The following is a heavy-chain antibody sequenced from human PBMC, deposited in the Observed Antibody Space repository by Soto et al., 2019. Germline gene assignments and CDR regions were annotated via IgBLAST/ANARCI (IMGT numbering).Heavy chain of an antibody. CDR3: AKDYYSGSYLDY. Sequence: GGSLRLSCAASGFTFSSYGMHWVRQAPGKGLEWVAVISYDGSNKYYADSLKGRFTISRDNSKNTLYLQMNSLRAEDTAVYYCAKDYYSGSYLDYWGQGTLVTVSS. J-gene: IGHJ4*02. CDR2: ISYDGSNK. CDR1: GFTFSSYG. D-gene: IGHD1-26*01. V-gene: IGHV3-30*18.